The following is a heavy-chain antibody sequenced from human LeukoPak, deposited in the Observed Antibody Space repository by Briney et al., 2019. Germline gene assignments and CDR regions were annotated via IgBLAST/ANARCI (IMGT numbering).Heavy chain of an antibody. CDR2: ISGSGGST. D-gene: IGHD3-10*01. CDR1: GFTFSSYA. Sequence: GGSLRLSCAASGFTFSSYAMSWVRQAPGKGLEWGSAISGSGGSTYYADSVKGRFTISRGNSKNTLYLQMNSLRAEDTAVYYCAKNPDYLGTKDFDYWGQGTLVTVSS. V-gene: IGHV3-23*01. J-gene: IGHJ4*02. CDR3: AKNPDYLGTKDFDY.